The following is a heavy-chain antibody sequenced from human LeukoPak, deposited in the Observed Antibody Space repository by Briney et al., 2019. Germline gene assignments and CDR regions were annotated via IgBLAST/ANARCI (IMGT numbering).Heavy chain of an antibody. CDR2: IIPSFGTT. CDR1: GGTLSSYV. Sequence: SVKVSCKASGGTLSSYVLSWVRQAPGHGLEWMGGIIPSFGTTNYAQTFQGRVTITADESMTTVYMEVTSLRSEDTAVYYCAKVRRDCSSPICSLDYWGQGTLVSVSS. J-gene: IGHJ4*02. D-gene: IGHD2-2*01. CDR3: AKVRRDCSSPICSLDY. V-gene: IGHV1-69*01.